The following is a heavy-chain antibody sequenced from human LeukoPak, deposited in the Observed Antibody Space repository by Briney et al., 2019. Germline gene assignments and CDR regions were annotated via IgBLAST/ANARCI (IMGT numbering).Heavy chain of an antibody. J-gene: IGHJ4*02. CDR1: GGSISSSSYY. CDR2: IYYSGST. D-gene: IGHD1-26*01. CDR3: ARLTDSGSPIDY. V-gene: IGHV4-39*01. Sequence: SETLSLTCTVSGGSISSSSYYWGWIRQPPGKGLEWIGSIYYSGSTYYNPSLKSRVTISVDTSKNQFSLKLSSVTAADTAVYYCARLTDSGSPIDYWGQGTLVTVSS.